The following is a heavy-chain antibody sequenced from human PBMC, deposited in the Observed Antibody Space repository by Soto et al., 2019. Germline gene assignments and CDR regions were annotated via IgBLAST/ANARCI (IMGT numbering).Heavy chain of an antibody. Sequence: PVGSLRLSCAASGFTFSDYYMIWIRQAPGKGLEWVSYISSSGDIIYYADSVKGRFTISRDNAKSSLYLQMNSLRAEDTAVYYCARDLGYYDSSGYFDYWGQGTLVTVSS. CDR1: GFTFSDYY. CDR2: ISSSGDII. CDR3: ARDLGYYDSSGYFDY. V-gene: IGHV3-11*01. D-gene: IGHD3-22*01. J-gene: IGHJ4*02.